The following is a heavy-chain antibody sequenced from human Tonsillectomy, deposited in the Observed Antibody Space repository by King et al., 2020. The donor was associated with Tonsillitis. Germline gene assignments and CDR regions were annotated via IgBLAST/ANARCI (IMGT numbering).Heavy chain of an antibody. CDR2: ISSSSAYT. Sequence: HVQLVESGGGLVKPGGSLRLSCAASGFTFSDYYMSWIRQAPGKGLEWVSYISSSSAYTNYADSVKGRFTISRDNAKNSLYLQMNSLRAEDTAVYYCARDLDSYCTSTSCYGGGLDYWGQGTLVTVSS. CDR1: GFTFSDYY. D-gene: IGHD2-2*01. V-gene: IGHV3-11*06. J-gene: IGHJ4*02. CDR3: ARDLDSYCTSTSCYGGGLDY.